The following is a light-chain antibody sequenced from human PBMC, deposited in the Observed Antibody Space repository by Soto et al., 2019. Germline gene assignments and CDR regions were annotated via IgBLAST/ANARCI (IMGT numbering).Light chain of an antibody. J-gene: IGKJ1*01. Sequence: EIVITQSPATLSVSPGDRATLSCRASQSVSSNLAWYKHKPGQAPRLLIHAASTTATGIPASFSGSGSATDFTPTISSMQSEDSAYYHYQQYYIWWTFGQGTKVDIK. V-gene: IGKV3-15*01. CDR3: QQYYIWWT. CDR2: AAS. CDR1: QSVSSN.